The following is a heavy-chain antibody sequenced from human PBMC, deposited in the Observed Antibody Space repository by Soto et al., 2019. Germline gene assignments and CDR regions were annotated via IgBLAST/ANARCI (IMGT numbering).Heavy chain of an antibody. J-gene: IGHJ4*02. D-gene: IGHD3-3*01. Sequence: LSLTCTVSGGSISSGGYYWSWIRQHPGKGLEWIGYIYYSGSTYYNPSLKSRVTISVDTSKNQFSLKLSSVTAADTAVYYCASFQYYDFWSGYPAGQYFDYWGQGTLVTVSS. V-gene: IGHV4-31*03. CDR2: IYYSGST. CDR1: GGSISSGGYY. CDR3: ASFQYYDFWSGYPAGQYFDY.